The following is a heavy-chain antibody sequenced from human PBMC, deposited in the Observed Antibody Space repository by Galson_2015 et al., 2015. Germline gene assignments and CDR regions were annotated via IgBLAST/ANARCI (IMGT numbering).Heavy chain of an antibody. Sequence: SLRLSCAASGFTFSSYWMSWVRQAPGKGLEWVANIKQDGSEKYYVDSVKGRFTISRDNAKNSLYLQMNSLRAEDTAVYYCAREAEESSGCYPDWGQGTLVTVSS. CDR3: AREAEESSGCYPD. D-gene: IGHD6-19*01. CDR2: IKQDGSEK. J-gene: IGHJ4*02. CDR1: GFTFSSYW. V-gene: IGHV3-7*05.